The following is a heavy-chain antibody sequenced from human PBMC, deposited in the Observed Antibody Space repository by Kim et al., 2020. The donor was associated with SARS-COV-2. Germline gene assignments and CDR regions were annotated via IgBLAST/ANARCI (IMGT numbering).Heavy chain of an antibody. J-gene: IGHJ4*02. V-gene: IGHV3-11*01. CDR3: VREPAN. CDR2: SDGSSI. Sequence: SDGSSIKYVDSVTGRFTISRDNAKKSLSLQMNSLTPEDTAVYYCVREPANWGQGTLVTVSS.